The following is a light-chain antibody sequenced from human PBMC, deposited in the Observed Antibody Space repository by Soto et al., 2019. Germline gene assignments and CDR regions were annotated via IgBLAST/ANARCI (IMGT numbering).Light chain of an antibody. V-gene: IGKV3-20*01. CDR2: AAS. J-gene: IGKJ3*01. CDR3: HQLGSSPGCT. Sequence: EIVLTQSPGTLSLSPGERATLSCRASQSINNRYSAWYQPKPGQAPRLLIYAASSRASVIPDRFSGSGSGTDFTLTIRRLEPEDFAVYCCHQLGSSPGCTFVPGTKVDIK. CDR1: QSINNRY.